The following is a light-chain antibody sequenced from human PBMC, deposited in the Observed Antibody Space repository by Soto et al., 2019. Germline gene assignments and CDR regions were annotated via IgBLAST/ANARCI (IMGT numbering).Light chain of an antibody. V-gene: IGKV1-39*01. CDR2: AAS. J-gene: IGKJ5*01. Sequence: DIQMTQSLSSLSASVGDRVTITCWASQSISTFLNWYQQKPGRAPKILIYAASSLQSGVPSRFSGSGSGTDFTLTISSLQPEDFATYYCQQSYSTSITFGQGTRLEIK. CDR3: QQSYSTSIT. CDR1: QSISTF.